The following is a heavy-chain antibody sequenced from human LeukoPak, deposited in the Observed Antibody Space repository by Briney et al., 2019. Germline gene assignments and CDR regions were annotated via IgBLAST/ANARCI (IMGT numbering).Heavy chain of an antibody. CDR2: INHSGST. J-gene: IGHJ3*02. Sequence: SETLSLTCAVYGGSFSGYYWSWIRQPPGKGLEWIGEINHSGSTNYNPSLKSRVTISVDTSKNQFSLKLSSVTAADTAVYYCARVRGLRYFDWLSDAFDIWGQGTMVTVSS. D-gene: IGHD3-9*01. V-gene: IGHV4-34*01. CDR3: ARVRGLRYFDWLSDAFDI. CDR1: GGSFSGYY.